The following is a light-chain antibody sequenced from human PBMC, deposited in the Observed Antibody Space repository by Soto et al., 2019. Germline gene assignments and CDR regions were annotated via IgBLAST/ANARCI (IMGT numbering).Light chain of an antibody. J-gene: IGKJ3*01. CDR1: QCISCQ. CDR3: QHCIANPDT. CDR2: DAS. Sequence: DIQITQSPSTLSAFAGDRVTVTCLASQCISCQLAWYQQRPGKAPKLLITDASNLNDGVPSSFSGSGSLTELTLTISSLQPDDIATLYRQHCIANPDTFGAGSDVDI. V-gene: IGKV1-5*01.